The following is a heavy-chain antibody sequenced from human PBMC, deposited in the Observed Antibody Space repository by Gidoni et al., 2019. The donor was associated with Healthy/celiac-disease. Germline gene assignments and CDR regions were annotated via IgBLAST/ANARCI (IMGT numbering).Heavy chain of an antibody. Sequence: SLSGYYWSWIRPPPGKGLEGIGEINHSGSTNYNPSLKSRVTISVDTSKNQFSLKLSSVTAADTAVYYCASGITMVRGPRGNWFDPWGQGTLVTVSS. V-gene: IGHV4-34*01. CDR2: INHSGST. CDR3: ASGITMVRGPRGNWFDP. D-gene: IGHD3-10*01. CDR1: SLSGYY. J-gene: IGHJ5*02.